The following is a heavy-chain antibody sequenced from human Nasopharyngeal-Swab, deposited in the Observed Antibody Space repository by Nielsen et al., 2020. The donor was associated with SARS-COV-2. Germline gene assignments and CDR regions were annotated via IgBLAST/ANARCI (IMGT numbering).Heavy chain of an antibody. J-gene: IGHJ4*02. V-gene: IGHV1-18*01. CDR2: ISAYNGNT. CDR1: GYTFTSYG. D-gene: IGHD3-22*01. CDR3: ARDRASPIVVVILGGY. Sequence: ASVKVSCKASGYTFTSYGISWVRQAPGQGLEWMGWISAYNGNTNYAQKLQGRVTMTTDTSTSTAYMELRSLRSDDTAVYYCARDRASPIVVVILGGYRGKGTLVTVSS.